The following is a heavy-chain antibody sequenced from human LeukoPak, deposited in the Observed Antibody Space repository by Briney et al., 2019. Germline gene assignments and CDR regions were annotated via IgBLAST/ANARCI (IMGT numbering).Heavy chain of an antibody. CDR2: ISYDGSNK. Sequence: GGSLRLSCAASGFTFSSYAMHWVRQAPGKGLEWVAVISYDGSNKYYADSVKGRFTISRDNSKNTLYLQMNSLRAEDTAVYYCARESLPTIFGVVPGVFDYWGQGTLVAVSS. J-gene: IGHJ4*02. CDR3: ARESLPTIFGVVPGVFDY. V-gene: IGHV3-30-3*01. CDR1: GFTFSSYA. D-gene: IGHD3-3*01.